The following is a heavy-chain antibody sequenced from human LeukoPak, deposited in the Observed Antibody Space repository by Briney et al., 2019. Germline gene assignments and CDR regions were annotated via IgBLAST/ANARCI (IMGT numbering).Heavy chain of an antibody. CDR2: ISSRSSNK. J-gene: IGHJ6*04. CDR1: GFTFSNYY. Sequence: GGSLRLSCAGSGFTFSNYYMSWIRQAPGKGLVWISYISSRSSNKYYADSVKGRFTISRDNAKNSLYLQMNSLRAEDTAVYYCAELGITMIGGVWGKGTTVTISS. V-gene: IGHV3-11*04. D-gene: IGHD3-10*02. CDR3: AELGITMIGGV.